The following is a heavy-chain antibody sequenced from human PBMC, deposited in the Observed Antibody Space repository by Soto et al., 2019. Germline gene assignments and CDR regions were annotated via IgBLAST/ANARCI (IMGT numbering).Heavy chain of an antibody. Sequence: QVHLVQSGAEVKKPGASVKVSCKAFGYTFSSHAIHWVRQAPGQRPEWMGWINGGTGITRYAQNLQDRDILTRDTYARSTDMEVSSLKSGDTAGYYCAKATYHSVGVPSNAMDVWGQGTTVTVS. CDR1: GYTFSSHA. D-gene: IGHD1-26*01. CDR2: INGGTGIT. J-gene: IGHJ6*02. V-gene: IGHV1-3*01. CDR3: AKATYHSVGVPSNAMDV.